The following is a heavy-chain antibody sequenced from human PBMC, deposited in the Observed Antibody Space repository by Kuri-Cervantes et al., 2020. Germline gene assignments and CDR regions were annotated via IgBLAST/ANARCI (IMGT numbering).Heavy chain of an antibody. J-gene: IGHJ4*02. V-gene: IGHV3-33*01. Sequence: GGSLRPSCAASGFTFSSYGMHWVRQAPGKGLEWVAVIWYDGSNKYYADSVEGRFTISRDNSKNTLYLQMNSLRAEDTAVYYCSRDGGRSTIAPADPFDYWGQGTLVTVSS. CDR1: GFTFSSYG. D-gene: IGHD6-13*01. CDR3: SRDGGRSTIAPADPFDY. CDR2: IWYDGSNK.